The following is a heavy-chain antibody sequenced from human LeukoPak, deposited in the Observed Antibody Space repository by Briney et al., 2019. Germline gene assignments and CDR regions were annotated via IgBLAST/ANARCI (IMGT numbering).Heavy chain of an antibody. CDR3: ARARYYGSGGYFDY. CDR1: GGTFCGYA. D-gene: IGHD3-10*01. Sequence: SVRVSCTVSGGTFCGYAFSWVGRAPGTGLEWLGGIIPIFGTANYAQKFQGRVTITTDESTSTAYMELSSLRSEDTAVYYCARARYYGSGGYFDYWGQGTLVTVSS. V-gene: IGHV1-69*05. J-gene: IGHJ4*02. CDR2: IIPIFGTA.